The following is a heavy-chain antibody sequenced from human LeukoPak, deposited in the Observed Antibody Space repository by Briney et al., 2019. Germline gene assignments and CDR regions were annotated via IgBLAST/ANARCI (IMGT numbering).Heavy chain of an antibody. Sequence: QLGGSLRLSCSASGFTFSSFGMHWVRQAPGKGLEWVAVISYDGSNKYYADSVKGRFTISRDNSKNTLYLQMNSLRAEDTAVYYCARDPHSMVRGAFDYWGQGTLVTVSS. J-gene: IGHJ4*02. CDR3: ARDPHSMVRGAFDY. V-gene: IGHV3-30*03. D-gene: IGHD3-10*01. CDR2: ISYDGSNK. CDR1: GFTFSSFG.